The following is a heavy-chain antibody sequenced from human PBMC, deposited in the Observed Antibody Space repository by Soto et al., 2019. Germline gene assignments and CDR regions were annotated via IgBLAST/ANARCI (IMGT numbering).Heavy chain of an antibody. Sequence: GGSLRLSCAASGFTFSSYAMHWVRQAPGKGLEWVAVISYDGSNKYYADSVKGRFTISRDNSKNTLYLQMNSLRAEDTAVYYCARDILTGYNRHAYYYYGMDVWGQGTTVTVSS. CDR3: ARDILTGYNRHAYYYYGMDV. V-gene: IGHV3-30-3*01. D-gene: IGHD3-9*01. CDR2: ISYDGSNK. CDR1: GFTFSSYA. J-gene: IGHJ6*02.